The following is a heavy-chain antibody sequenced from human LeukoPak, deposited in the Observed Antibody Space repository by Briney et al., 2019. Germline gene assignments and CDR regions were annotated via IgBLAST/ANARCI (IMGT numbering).Heavy chain of an antibody. CDR2: INPNSGGT. J-gene: IGHJ4*02. Sequence: ASVKVSCKASGYTFTSYDINWVRQATGQGLEWMGRINPNSGGTNYAQKFQGRVTMTRDTSISTAYMELSRLRSDDTAVYYCASGLYGSGSYYGYWGQGTLVTVSS. D-gene: IGHD3-10*01. CDR1: GYTFTSYD. V-gene: IGHV1-2*06. CDR3: ASGLYGSGSYYGY.